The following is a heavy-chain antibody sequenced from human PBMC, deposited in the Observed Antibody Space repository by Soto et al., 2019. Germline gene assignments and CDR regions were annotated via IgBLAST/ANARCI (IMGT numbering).Heavy chain of an antibody. J-gene: IGHJ5*02. Sequence: PSETLSLTCTVSGGSISSSSYYWGWIRQPPGKGLEWIGSIYYSGGSTYYNPSLQSRVTISVDTSKNQFSLKLTSVTAADTAVYYCARRTYSSGWYWFDPWGQGTLVTVSS. CDR3: ARRTYSSGWYWFDP. V-gene: IGHV4-39*01. CDR2: IYYSGGST. D-gene: IGHD6-19*01. CDR1: GGSISSSSYY.